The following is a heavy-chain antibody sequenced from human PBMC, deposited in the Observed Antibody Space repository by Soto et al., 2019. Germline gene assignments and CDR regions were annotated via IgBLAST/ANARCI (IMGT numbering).Heavy chain of an antibody. D-gene: IGHD3-3*01. CDR1: GYTFTSYG. CDR3: ARAATTFGVVTKIDF. Sequence: ASVKVSCKASGYTFTSYGISWVRQAPGQGLEWMGWISAYNGNTNYAQKFQDRVTMTTDASTTTAYMELRSLTSDDTAVYYCARAATTFGVVTKIDFWGQGALVTVSS. CDR2: ISAYNGNT. V-gene: IGHV1-18*01. J-gene: IGHJ4*02.